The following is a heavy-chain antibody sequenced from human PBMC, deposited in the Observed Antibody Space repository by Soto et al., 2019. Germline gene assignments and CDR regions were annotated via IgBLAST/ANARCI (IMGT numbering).Heavy chain of an antibody. CDR3: ARDGDYFGSGSPPLLSK. CDR2: IYYSGSS. CDR1: GGSITSGGYC. V-gene: IGHV4-31*03. J-gene: IGHJ4*02. D-gene: IGHD3-10*01. Sequence: QVQLQESGPGLVKPSQTLSLTCTVSGGSITSGGYCWTWIRQHPVKGLEWMGHIYYSGSSSYNPSLKSRLTISIDTSKKQFSLKLTSVTAADMAVYYCARDGDYFGSGSPPLLSKWGQGTLVTVSS.